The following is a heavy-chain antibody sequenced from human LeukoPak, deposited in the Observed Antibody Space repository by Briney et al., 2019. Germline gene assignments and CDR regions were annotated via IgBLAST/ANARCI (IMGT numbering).Heavy chain of an antibody. Sequence: SETLSLTCTVSGGSISSYYWSWIRQPPGKGLEWIGYIYYSGSTNYNPSLKSRVTISVDTSKNQFSLKLSSVTAADTAVYYCARDKDKKGDGLDVWGQGTTVTVSS. CDR2: IYYSGST. CDR3: ARDKDKKGDGLDV. J-gene: IGHJ6*02. CDR1: GGSISSYY. V-gene: IGHV4-59*12.